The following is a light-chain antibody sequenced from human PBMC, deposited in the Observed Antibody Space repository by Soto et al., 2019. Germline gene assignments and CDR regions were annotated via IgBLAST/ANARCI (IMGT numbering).Light chain of an antibody. CDR2: AES. Sequence: ETVLTQSAGTLSLSPGEIATVSCRASQSVGATYLAWYQQKPGQAPRILLYAESTRATGLPARLSGSGSGTELNLTISSLQSEDFAVYSCQKYNNWPLTFGQGTKVDIK. CDR3: QKYNNWPLT. CDR1: QSVGATY. V-gene: IGKV3-15*01. J-gene: IGKJ1*01.